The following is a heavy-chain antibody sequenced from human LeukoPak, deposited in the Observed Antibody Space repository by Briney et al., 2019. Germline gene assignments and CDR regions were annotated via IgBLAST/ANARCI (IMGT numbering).Heavy chain of an antibody. CDR3: ARVRDSSGYYLGAFDI. Sequence: SETLSLTCTVSGDSISSGRYHWSWIRQPAGKGLEWIGRIYTSGSTNYNPSLKGRVTMSVDTSKNQFSLRLRSVTAADTAVYYCARVRDSSGYYLGAFDIWGQGTMVTVSS. CDR2: IYTSGST. CDR1: GDSISSGRYH. D-gene: IGHD3-22*01. J-gene: IGHJ3*02. V-gene: IGHV4-61*02.